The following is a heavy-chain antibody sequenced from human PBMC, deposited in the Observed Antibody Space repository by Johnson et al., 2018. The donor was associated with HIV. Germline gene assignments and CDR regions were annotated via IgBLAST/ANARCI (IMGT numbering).Heavy chain of an antibody. D-gene: IGHD3-3*01. Sequence: QVQLVESGGGVVQPGRSLRLSCAASGFTFSSYDMHWVRQAPGKRLEWVALISYDGSNEYYADSLKGRFTISRDNSKNTLYLQMNSLRAEDTAVYYCAKDATDFAFWSGTGPDHGISDVWGQGTMVTVSS. CDR1: GFTFSSYD. J-gene: IGHJ3*01. V-gene: IGHV3-30*18. CDR3: AKDATDFAFWSGTGPDHGISDV. CDR2: ISYDGSNE.